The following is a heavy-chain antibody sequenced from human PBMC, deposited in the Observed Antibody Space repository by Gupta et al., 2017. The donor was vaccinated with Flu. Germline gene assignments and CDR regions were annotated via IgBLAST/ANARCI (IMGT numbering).Heavy chain of an antibody. Sequence: EVQLLESGGGLVQPGGSLRLSCRASGFNFNNYAMSWVRQAPGKGLEWVSSISGGGFSTYYADSVKGRFTTSRDNFRNTLYLQLNNLRSEDTALYYCAKDPGIRDYVVRGWFDPWGQGTRVVVSS. CDR3: AKDPGIRDYVVRGWFDP. V-gene: IGHV3-23*01. CDR1: GFNFNNYA. CDR2: ISGGGFST. D-gene: IGHD4/OR15-4a*01. J-gene: IGHJ5*02.